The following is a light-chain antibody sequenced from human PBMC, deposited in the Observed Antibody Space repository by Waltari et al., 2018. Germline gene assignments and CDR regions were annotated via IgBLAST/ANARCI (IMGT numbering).Light chain of an antibody. CDR3: QLRNTWPPGT. J-gene: IGKJ5*01. CDR2: DAS. V-gene: IGKV3-11*01. Sequence: EIVLTQSPGTLSVSPGDRVTLSCRASQSIGYNLAWHQHKRGQAPRLRISDASHRAAGIPPRFSGSGSGTDFTLTISNLEPEDFAFYYCQLRNTWPPGTFGQGTRLDI. CDR1: QSIGYN.